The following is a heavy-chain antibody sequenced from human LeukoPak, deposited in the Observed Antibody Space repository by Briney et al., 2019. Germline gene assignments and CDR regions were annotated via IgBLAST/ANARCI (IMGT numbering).Heavy chain of an antibody. J-gene: IGHJ5*02. CDR2: IDSGGST. V-gene: IGHV3-66*01. Sequence: VGSLRLSCAASGFTFSSYAMSCVRQAPGKGLEWVSVIDSGGSTYYADSVKGRFTISRDNSQNTLYLQMNSLRAEDTAVYYCARDLSPGVAFRGRFDPWGQGTLVTVSS. CDR3: ARDLSPGVAFRGRFDP. CDR1: GFTFSSYA. D-gene: IGHD3-16*01.